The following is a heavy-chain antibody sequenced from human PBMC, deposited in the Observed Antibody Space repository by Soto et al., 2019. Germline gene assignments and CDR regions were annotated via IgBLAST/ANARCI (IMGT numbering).Heavy chain of an antibody. D-gene: IGHD2-21*02. V-gene: IGHV3-33*01. CDR3: ARDLAYCGGDCPLGY. CDR1: GFTFSSYG. CDR2: IWYDGSNK. J-gene: IGHJ4*02. Sequence: ESGGGVVQPGRSLRLSCAASGFTFSSYGMHWVRQAPGKGLEWVAVIWYDGSNKYYADSVKGRFTISRDNSKNTLYLQMNSLRAEDTAVYYCARDLAYCGGDCPLGYWGQGTLVTVSS.